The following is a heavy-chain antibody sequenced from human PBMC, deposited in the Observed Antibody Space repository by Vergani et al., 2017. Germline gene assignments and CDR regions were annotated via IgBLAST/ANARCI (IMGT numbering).Heavy chain of an antibody. CDR2: IIPLLGTA. V-gene: IGHV1-69*11. Sequence: QVQLVQSGAEVKKPGSSVKVSCKASGGTFSSYAISWVRQAPGQGLEWMGRIIPLLGTANYAQKFQGRVTITADESTGTGYMELSSLRSEDTAVYYCARDISIRYYDFWSGYLDYWGQGTLVTVSS. J-gene: IGHJ4*02. CDR3: ARDISIRYYDFWSGYLDY. CDR1: GGTFSSYA. D-gene: IGHD3-3*01.